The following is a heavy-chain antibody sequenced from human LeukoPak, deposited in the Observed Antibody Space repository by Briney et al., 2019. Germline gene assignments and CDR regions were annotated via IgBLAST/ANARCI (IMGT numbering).Heavy chain of an antibody. CDR1: GYTFTGYY. CDR2: INPNSGGT. J-gene: IGHJ6*02. V-gene: IGHV1-2*02. Sequence: GASVKVSCKASGYTFTGYYMHWVRQAPGQGLEWMGWINPNSGGTNYAQKFQGRVTMTRDTSISTAYMELSRLRSDDTAVYYCARRDSSSWYLSQDYYGMDVWGQGTTVTVSS. CDR3: ARRDSSSWYLSQDYYGMDV. D-gene: IGHD6-13*01.